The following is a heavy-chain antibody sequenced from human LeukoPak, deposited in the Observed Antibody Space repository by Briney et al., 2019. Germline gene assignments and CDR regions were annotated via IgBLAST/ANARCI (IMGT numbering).Heavy chain of an antibody. V-gene: IGHV1-2*02. D-gene: IGHD3-9*01. CDR2: VNPNSGGT. CDR1: GYTFTGYY. J-gene: IGHJ3*02. CDR3: AREYDILYAFDI. Sequence: ASVKVSCKASGYTFTGYYIHWVRQAPGQGLEWMGWVNPNSGGTNYAQKLQGRVTMTTDTSTSTAYMELRSLRSDDTAVYYCAREYDILYAFDIWGQGTMVTVSS.